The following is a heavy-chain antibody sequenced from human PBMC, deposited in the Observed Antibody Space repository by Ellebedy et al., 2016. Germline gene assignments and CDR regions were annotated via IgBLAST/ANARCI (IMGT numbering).Heavy chain of an antibody. J-gene: IGHJ4*02. CDR2: IYRTGTT. CDR1: GFTVSANY. D-gene: IGHD3-10*01. Sequence: GESLKISCAVSGFTVSANYMSWVRQAPGKGLEWVAIIYRTGTTFYPDSAKGRFTISRDNSRNTLYLHMKSLRVEDTAVYYCPKDREVGSHYYFDTWGQGTLVTVSS. CDR3: PKDREVGSHYYFDT. V-gene: IGHV3-53*01.